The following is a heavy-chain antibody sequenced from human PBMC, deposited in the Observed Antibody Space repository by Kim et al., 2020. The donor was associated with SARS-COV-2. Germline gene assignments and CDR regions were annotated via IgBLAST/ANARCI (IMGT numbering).Heavy chain of an antibody. V-gene: IGHV4-30-4*01. CDR3: ARETKSVMGTFGVDV. Sequence: SETLSLTYSVSGASVSSGDYHWSWIRQLPGKGLEWMGGIYFSSDIQYAPSLLSRVSMSVDKGKNQFTLRLTSVTAADTAIYFCARETKSVMGTFGVDVWGPGTTVTVSS. J-gene: IGHJ6*02. CDR2: IYFSSDI. CDR1: GASVSSGDYH. D-gene: IGHD2-8*01.